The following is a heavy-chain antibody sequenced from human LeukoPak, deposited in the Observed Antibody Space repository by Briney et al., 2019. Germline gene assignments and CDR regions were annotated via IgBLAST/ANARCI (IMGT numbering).Heavy chain of an antibody. Sequence: GGSLRLSCAASGFTFDDYGMSWVRHAPGKGLEWVPGINWNGGTTGYADSVKGRFTISRDNAKNSLYLQMNSLRAEDTALYYCAREGSGSPHYGMDVWGQGTTVTVSS. CDR1: GFTFDDYG. CDR3: AREGSGSPHYGMDV. D-gene: IGHD3-10*01. CDR2: INWNGGTT. V-gene: IGHV3-20*04. J-gene: IGHJ6*02.